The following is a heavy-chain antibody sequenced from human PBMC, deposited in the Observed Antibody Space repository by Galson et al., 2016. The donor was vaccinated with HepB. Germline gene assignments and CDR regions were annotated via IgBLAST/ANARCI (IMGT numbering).Heavy chain of an antibody. Sequence: SETLSLTCTVSDGSISSGIYSWGWIRQPPGKGLEWTGTMSNSGITYYNPSLKSRVTLSVDTSKNYFSLKLSSVTAADTAVYYCARHYPGSIWTYYFDYWGQGTLVTVSS. CDR2: MSNSGIT. J-gene: IGHJ4*02. V-gene: IGHV4-39*01. D-gene: IGHD6-13*01. CDR1: DGSISSGIYS. CDR3: ARHYPGSIWTYYFDY.